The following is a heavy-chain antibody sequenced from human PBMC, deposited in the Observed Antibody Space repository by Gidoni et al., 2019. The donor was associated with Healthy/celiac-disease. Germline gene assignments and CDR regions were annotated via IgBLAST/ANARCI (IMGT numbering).Heavy chain of an antibody. J-gene: IGHJ3*02. CDR1: GGSISSGGYY. CDR2: IYYSGST. Sequence: QVQLLESGPGLVKPSQTLSLTCTVSGGSISSGGYYWSWIRQHPGKGLEWIGYIYYSGSTYYNPSLKSRVTISVDTSKNQFSLKLSSVTAADTAVYYCARAMITFGGVILDAFDIWGQGTMVTVSS. D-gene: IGHD3-16*02. V-gene: IGHV4-31*03. CDR3: ARAMITFGGVILDAFDI.